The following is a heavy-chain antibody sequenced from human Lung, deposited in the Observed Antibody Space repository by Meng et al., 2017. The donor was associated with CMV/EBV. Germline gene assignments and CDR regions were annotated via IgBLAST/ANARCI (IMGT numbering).Heavy chain of an antibody. CDR3: TKGGGERVTFDAMDV. CDR1: GFTFDDFA. Sequence: GGSLRLXCTASGFTFDDFAMHWVRQRPGEGLEWVSGISGNTGFIGYADSVKGRFTISRDNAKKTLSLQINTLRAEDAALNYFTKGGGERVTFDAMDVWGQGTTVXVSS. V-gene: IGHV3-9*01. D-gene: IGHD2-21*02. CDR2: ISGNTGFI. J-gene: IGHJ6*02.